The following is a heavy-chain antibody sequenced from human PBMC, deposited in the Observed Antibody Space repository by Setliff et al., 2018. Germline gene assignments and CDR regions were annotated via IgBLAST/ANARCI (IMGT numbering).Heavy chain of an antibody. CDR2: VKSRSDGGTT. V-gene: IGHV3-15*01. CDR3: ARVFCRQRCLVESYMDV. D-gene: IGHD3-3*01. Sequence: GGSLRLSCAASGFSFNNAWMAWFRQAPGKGLEWLGRVKSRSDGGTTDYTTPLKGRFTITRDDSKDTLYLQMNSLKTEDTATYYCARVFCRQRCLVESYMDVWGTGTPVTVSS. J-gene: IGHJ6*03. CDR1: GFSFNNAW.